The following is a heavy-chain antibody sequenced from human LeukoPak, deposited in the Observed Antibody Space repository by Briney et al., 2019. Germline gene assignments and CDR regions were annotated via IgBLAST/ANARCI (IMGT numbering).Heavy chain of an antibody. J-gene: IGHJ4*02. CDR3: ARTSTYYDFWSGYSN. V-gene: IGHV3-11*01. CDR2: ISSSGSTI. D-gene: IGHD3-3*01. Sequence: GGSLRLSCAASGFTFSDYYMSWIRQAPGKGLEWVSYISSSGSTIYYADSVRGRFTISRDSAKNSLYLQMNSLRAEDTAVYYCARTSTYYDFWSGYSNWGQGTLVTVSS. CDR1: GFTFSDYY.